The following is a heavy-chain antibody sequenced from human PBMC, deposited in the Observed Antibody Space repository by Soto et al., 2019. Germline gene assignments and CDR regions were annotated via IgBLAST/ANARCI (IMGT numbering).Heavy chain of an antibody. V-gene: IGHV4-4*07. CDR1: GCSINTFY. J-gene: IGHJ4*02. Sequence: PSETLSLTCPVSGCSINTFYWSWVRQPAGKGLEWIGRIFSSGSTSFNPSLESRVAMSVDTSKNHFSLNLSSVTAADMAVYYCAREGSYSAYNFAHGIQLWSFDFWGQGALVPVSS. D-gene: IGHD5-12*01. CDR3: AREGSYSAYNFAHGIQLWSFDF. CDR2: IFSSGST.